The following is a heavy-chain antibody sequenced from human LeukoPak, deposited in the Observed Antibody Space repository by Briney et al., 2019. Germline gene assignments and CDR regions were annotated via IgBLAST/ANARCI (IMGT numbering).Heavy chain of an antibody. D-gene: IGHD1-26*01. Sequence: TGGCLRLSCAASGFTFSNFAMSWVRQAPGKGLEWVSAISGGGGSTYYADSVKGRFTISRDNSKNTLYLQMNSLRAEDTAVYYCARRAGGYFDYWGQGTLVTVSS. V-gene: IGHV3-23*01. CDR1: GFTFSNFA. J-gene: IGHJ4*02. CDR3: ARRAGGYFDY. CDR2: ISGGGGST.